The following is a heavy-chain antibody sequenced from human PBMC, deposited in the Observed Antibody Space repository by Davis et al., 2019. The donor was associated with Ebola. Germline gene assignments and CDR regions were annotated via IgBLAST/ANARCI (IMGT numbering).Heavy chain of an antibody. V-gene: IGHV4-31*03. D-gene: IGHD3-10*01. CDR2: IHYRGSA. CDR3: ARDRGSGSYYQSDP. Sequence: MPSETLSLTCTVSGDSVSSSNSFWTWIRPRPGGGMAWIGDIHYRGSAHYNASLMSRLTMSIDKSRNQFSLNLSSVTAADTALYYCARDRGSGSYYQSDPWGQGTRVTVSS. CDR1: GDSVSSSNSF. J-gene: IGHJ5*02.